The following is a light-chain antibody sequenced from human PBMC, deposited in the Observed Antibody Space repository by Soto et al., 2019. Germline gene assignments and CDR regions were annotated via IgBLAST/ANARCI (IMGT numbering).Light chain of an antibody. CDR2: GAS. V-gene: IGKV3D-15*01. J-gene: IGKJ1*01. CDR3: QQYDYWPRT. CDR1: QSVGGS. Sequence: ETVLTQSPGTLSLSPGERDTLSCRASQSVGGSLAWYQQRPGQAPRLLVYGASSRATGIPDRFSGSGSGTDFTLTISSLQSEDFAVYYCQQYDYWPRTFGQGTKVDIK.